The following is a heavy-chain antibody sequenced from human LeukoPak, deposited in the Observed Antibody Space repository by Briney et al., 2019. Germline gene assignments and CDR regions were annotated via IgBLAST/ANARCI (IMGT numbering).Heavy chain of an antibody. CDR2: ISGSGDST. Sequence: PGGSLRLSCAASGFTFSSYAMNWVRQAPGKGLEWVSTISGSGDSTYYADSVKGRFTISRDNSKNTLYLQMNSLRAEDTAVYYCAKSRYFGWSLSYNWFDPWGQGTLVTVSS. D-gene: IGHD3-9*01. CDR3: AKSRYFGWSLSYNWFDP. J-gene: IGHJ5*02. V-gene: IGHV3-23*01. CDR1: GFTFSSYA.